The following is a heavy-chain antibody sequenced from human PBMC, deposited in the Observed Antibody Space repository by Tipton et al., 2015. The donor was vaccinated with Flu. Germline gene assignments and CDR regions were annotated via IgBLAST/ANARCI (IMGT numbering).Heavy chain of an antibody. D-gene: IGHD6-19*01. CDR1: GFTLTRYG. J-gene: IGHJ5*02. CDR2: FSVSGGAT. CDR3: AKVIPELVAGLDR. V-gene: IGHV3-23*01. Sequence: GSLRLSCAVSGFTLTRYGMSWVRQAPGKGLKWISGFSVSGGATFFADSVKGRFTISRDYYKNTLYLQMNSLRPDDTAVYYCAKVIPELVAGLDRWGQGTLVTVSS.